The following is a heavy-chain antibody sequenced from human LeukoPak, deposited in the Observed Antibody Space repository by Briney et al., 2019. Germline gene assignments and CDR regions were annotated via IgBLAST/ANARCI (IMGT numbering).Heavy chain of an antibody. CDR1: GFTFSSYW. CDR3: ARGRISMVRRLISNYFDY. J-gene: IGHJ4*02. CDR2: IKQDGSDK. V-gene: IGHV3-7*01. Sequence: PGGSLRLSCAASGFTFSSYWMSWVRQAPGKGLEWVANIKQDGSDKYYVDSVKGRFTISRDNAKNSLYLQMNSLRAEDTAVYYCARGRISMVRRLISNYFDYWGQGTLVTVSS. D-gene: IGHD3-10*01.